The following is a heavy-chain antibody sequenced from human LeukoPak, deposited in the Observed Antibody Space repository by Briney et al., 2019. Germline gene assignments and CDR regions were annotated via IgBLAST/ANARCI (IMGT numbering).Heavy chain of an antibody. V-gene: IGHV3-11*01. CDR2: ISSGSTV. J-gene: IGHJ3*02. D-gene: IGHD6-13*01. CDR3: AKDKLYSTTVGGAFDI. CDR1: GFTFSDYY. Sequence: GGSLRLSCAASGFTFSDYYMSWIRQAPGKGLEWVSYISSGSTVYYADSVKGRFTISRDNAKNSLYLQMNSLRAEDTALYYCAKDKLYSTTVGGAFDIWGQGTMVTVSS.